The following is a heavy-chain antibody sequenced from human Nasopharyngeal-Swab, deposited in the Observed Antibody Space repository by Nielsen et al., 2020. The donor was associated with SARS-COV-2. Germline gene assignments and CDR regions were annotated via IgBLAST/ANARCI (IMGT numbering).Heavy chain of an antibody. Sequence: VRQAPGKGLEWVAVIWYDGSNKYYADSVKGRFTISRDNSKNTLYLQMNSLRAEDTAVYYCAKDQGALYCSGGSCYSGPQSNYYYGMDVWGQGTTVTVSS. D-gene: IGHD2-15*01. J-gene: IGHJ6*02. V-gene: IGHV3-33*06. CDR3: AKDQGALYCSGGSCYSGPQSNYYYGMDV. CDR2: IWYDGSNK.